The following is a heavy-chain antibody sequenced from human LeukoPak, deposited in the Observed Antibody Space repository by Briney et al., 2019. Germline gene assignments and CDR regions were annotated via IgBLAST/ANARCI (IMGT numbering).Heavy chain of an antibody. D-gene: IGHD3-9*01. J-gene: IGHJ4*02. CDR2: VSGRDDST. CDR1: GFTFTNYA. V-gene: IGHV3-23*01. Sequence: GGSLRLTCAASGFTFTNYAMYWVRQAPGKGLEWVSAVSGRDDSTYYADSVKGRFTISRDTSKNTLFLQMNSLRAEDTAVYYCAKWGDYDILTGYYDPDYWGQGTLVTVSS. CDR3: AKWGDYDILTGYYDPDY.